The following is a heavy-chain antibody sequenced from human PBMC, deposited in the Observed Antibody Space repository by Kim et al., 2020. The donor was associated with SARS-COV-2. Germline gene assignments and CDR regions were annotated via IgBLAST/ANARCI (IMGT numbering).Heavy chain of an antibody. V-gene: IGHV1-3*01. J-gene: IGHJ4*02. Sequence: QGRVTITRDTSASTAYMELSSLRSEDTAVYYCARDGINCSGGSCYRFFDYWGQGTLVTVSS. D-gene: IGHD2-15*01. CDR3: ARDGINCSGGSCYRFFDY.